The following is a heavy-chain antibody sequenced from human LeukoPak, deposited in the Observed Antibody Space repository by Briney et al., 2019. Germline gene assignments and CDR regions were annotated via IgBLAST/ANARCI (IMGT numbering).Heavy chain of an antibody. D-gene: IGHD2-2*01. V-gene: IGHV3-30*18. J-gene: IGHJ4*02. CDR3: AKQVPTAYVDY. Sequence: PGRSLRLSCAASGFTFSSYGMHWVRQAPGKGLEWVAVISYDGSNKYYADSVKGRFTISRDNSKNTLYLQMNSLRVEDTAVYYCAKQVPTAYVDYWGQGTLVTVSS. CDR1: GFTFSSYG. CDR2: ISYDGSNK.